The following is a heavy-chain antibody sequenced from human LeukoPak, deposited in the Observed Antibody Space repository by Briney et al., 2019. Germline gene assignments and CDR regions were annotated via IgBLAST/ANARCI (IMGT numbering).Heavy chain of an antibody. Sequence: SVKVSCKASGGTFSSYAISWVRQAPGQGLEWMGRIIPILGIANYAQKFQGRVTITADKSTSTAYMELSSLRSEDTAVYYCARGLGRDGYNPHYWGQGTLVTVSS. CDR3: ARGLGRDGYNPHY. CDR1: GGTFSSYA. CDR2: IIPILGIA. D-gene: IGHD5-24*01. V-gene: IGHV1-69*04. J-gene: IGHJ4*02.